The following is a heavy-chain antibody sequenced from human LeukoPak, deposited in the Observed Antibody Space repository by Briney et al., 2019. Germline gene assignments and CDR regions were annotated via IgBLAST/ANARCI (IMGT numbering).Heavy chain of an antibody. CDR2: INHSGST. Sequence: PSETLSLTCIVSGGSISSYYWSWIRQPPGKGLEWIGEINHSGSTNYNPSLKSRVTISVDTSKNQFSLKLSSVTAADTAVYYCASRIAAGWFDPWGQGTLVTVSS. D-gene: IGHD6-6*01. CDR3: ASRIAAGWFDP. CDR1: GGSISSYY. J-gene: IGHJ5*02. V-gene: IGHV4-34*01.